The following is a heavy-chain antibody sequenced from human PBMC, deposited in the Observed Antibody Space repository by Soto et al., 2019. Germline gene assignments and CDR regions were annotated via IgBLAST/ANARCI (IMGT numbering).Heavy chain of an antibody. CDR1: GFTFSSYS. J-gene: IGHJ6*03. Sequence: EVQLVESGGGLVKPGGSLRLSCAASGFTFSSYSMNWVRQAPGKGLEWVSSISSSSSYIYYADSVKGRFTISRDNATNSPYLQMNSLRAEDTAVYYCARESPEFDCSSTSCVLWWYYSYYMDVWGKGTTVTVSS. D-gene: IGHD2-2*01. V-gene: IGHV3-21*01. CDR2: ISSSSSYI. CDR3: ARESPEFDCSSTSCVLWWYYSYYMDV.